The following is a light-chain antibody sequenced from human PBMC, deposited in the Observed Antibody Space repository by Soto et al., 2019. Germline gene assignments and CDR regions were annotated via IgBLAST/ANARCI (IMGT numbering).Light chain of an antibody. CDR2: DNT. J-gene: IGLJ1*01. Sequence: QSVLTQPPSVSGAPGQRVTISCTGSSSNIGAHYDVHWYQQLPGTAPRLLIFDNTNRPSGVPDRFSASKSGTSASLAISGLQAEDEADYYCQSYDISLRGFVFGTGTKVTVL. V-gene: IGLV1-40*01. CDR3: QSYDISLRGFV. CDR1: SSNIGAHYD.